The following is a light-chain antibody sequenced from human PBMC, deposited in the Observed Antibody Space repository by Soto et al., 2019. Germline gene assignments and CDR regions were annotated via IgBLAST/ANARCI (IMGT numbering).Light chain of an antibody. CDR1: QGISNS. V-gene: IGKV1-27*01. J-gene: IGKJ1*01. CDR3: QNYNSDPKT. Sequence: DIQMTQSPSSLSPSVGDRVTITCRASQGISNSLAWYKQKPGKAPKLLIYAATTLQSGVPSRFSGSGSGTDFTLTISSLQPEDVATYYCQNYNSDPKTFGQGTKVDIK. CDR2: AAT.